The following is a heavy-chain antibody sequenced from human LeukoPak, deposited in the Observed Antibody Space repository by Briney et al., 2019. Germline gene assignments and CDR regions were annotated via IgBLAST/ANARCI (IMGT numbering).Heavy chain of an antibody. Sequence: GGSLRLSCAASGFTFDDYTMHWVRQAPGKGLEWVSLISWDGGSTYYADSVKGRFTISRDNSKNSLYLQMNSLRTEDTALYYCAKSEGSGWQYFDYWGQGTLVTVTS. CDR1: GFTFDDYT. J-gene: IGHJ4*02. CDR2: ISWDGGST. D-gene: IGHD6-19*01. V-gene: IGHV3-43*01. CDR3: AKSEGSGWQYFDY.